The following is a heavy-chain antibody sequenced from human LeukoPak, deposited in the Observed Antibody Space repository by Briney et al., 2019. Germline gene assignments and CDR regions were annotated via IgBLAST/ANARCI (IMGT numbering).Heavy chain of an antibody. Sequence: ASVKVSCKASGGTFSSYAISWVRQAPGQGLEWMGWISAYNGNTNYAQKLQGRVTMTTDTSTSTAYMELRSLRSDDTAVYYCARGRYSSSWPPYFDYWGQGTLVTVSS. CDR3: ARGRYSSSWPPYFDY. CDR1: GGTFSSYA. D-gene: IGHD6-13*01. CDR2: ISAYNGNT. J-gene: IGHJ4*02. V-gene: IGHV1-18*01.